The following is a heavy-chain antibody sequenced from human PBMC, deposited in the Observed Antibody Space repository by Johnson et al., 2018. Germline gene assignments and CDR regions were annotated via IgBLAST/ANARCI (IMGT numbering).Heavy chain of an antibody. J-gene: IGHJ4*02. V-gene: IGHV3-30*03. CDR2: ISHDGSNI. CDR1: GYTFSSYG. CDR3: VALDYGDY. Sequence: QVQLVESGGGVVQPGRSLRLSCAASGYTFSSYGMHWVRQAPGKGLEWITLISHDGSNICYSDSVKGRFTISRDNSKNTVYLQMNNLRVEDTAGYYCVALDYGDYWGQGTLVTVSS.